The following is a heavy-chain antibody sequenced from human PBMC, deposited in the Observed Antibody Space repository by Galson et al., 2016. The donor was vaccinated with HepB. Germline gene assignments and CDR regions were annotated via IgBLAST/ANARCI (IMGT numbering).Heavy chain of an antibody. CDR1: GFDFSTYS. V-gene: IGHV3-21*04. CDR3: AKANWGYCGGGTCSYFDY. CDR2: ISGSSIYI. Sequence: SLRLSCAASGFDFSTYSMSWVRQAPGKGLEWVSSISGSSIYIYYADSVEGRFTISRDNAKNSLDLQMDSLRAEDTAVYYCAKANWGYCGGGTCSYFDYWGQGTLVTVSS. J-gene: IGHJ4*02. D-gene: IGHD2-15*01.